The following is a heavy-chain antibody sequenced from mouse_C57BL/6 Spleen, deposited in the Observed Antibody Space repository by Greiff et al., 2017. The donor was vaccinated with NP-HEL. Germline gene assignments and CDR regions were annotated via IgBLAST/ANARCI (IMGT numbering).Heavy chain of an antibody. J-gene: IGHJ4*01. V-gene: IGHV1-26*01. CDR3: AKQDYDGAMDY. CDR2: INPNNGGT. CDR1: GYTFTDYY. Sequence: VQLQQSGPELVKPGASVKISCKASGYTFTDYYMNWVKQSHGKSLEWIGDINPNNGGTSYNQKFKGKATLTVDKSSSTADMELRSLTSEDSAVYYCAKQDYDGAMDYWGQGTSVTVSS. D-gene: IGHD2-4*01.